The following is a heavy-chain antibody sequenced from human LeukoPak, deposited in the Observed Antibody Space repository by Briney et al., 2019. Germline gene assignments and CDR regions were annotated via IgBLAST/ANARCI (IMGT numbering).Heavy chain of an antibody. Sequence: GASVKVSCKASGYTFTGYYMHWVRQAPGQGLEWMGWINPNSGGTNYAQKFQGRVTMTRDTSISTAYMELSRLRSDDTAVYYCARPYSSSSPHFDYWGQGTLVTVSS. V-gene: IGHV1-2*02. D-gene: IGHD6-6*01. CDR2: INPNSGGT. CDR1: GYTFTGYY. CDR3: ARPYSSSSPHFDY. J-gene: IGHJ4*02.